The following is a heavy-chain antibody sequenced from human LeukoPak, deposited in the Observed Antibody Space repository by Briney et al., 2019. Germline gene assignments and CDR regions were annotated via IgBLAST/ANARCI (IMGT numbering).Heavy chain of an antibody. D-gene: IGHD3-22*01. CDR3: ARDAANYYYDSSGPHFDY. Sequence: GGSLRLSCAASGFTFSSYGMHWVRQAPGKGLEWVAVIWYDGSNKHYADSVKGRFTISRDNSKNTLYLQMNSLRAEDTAVYYCARDAANYYYDSSGPHFDYWGQGTLVTVSS. V-gene: IGHV3-33*01. J-gene: IGHJ4*02. CDR2: IWYDGSNK. CDR1: GFTFSSYG.